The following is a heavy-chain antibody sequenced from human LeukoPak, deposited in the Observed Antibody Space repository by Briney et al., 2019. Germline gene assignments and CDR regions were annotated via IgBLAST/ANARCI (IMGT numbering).Heavy chain of an antibody. CDR1: GYTFTSYD. V-gene: IGHV1-8*01. Sequence: ASVKVSCKASGYTFTSYDINWVRQATGQGLEWMGWMNPNSGNTGYAQKFQGRVTMTRNTSISTAYMELSSLRSEDTAVYYRAYGSIGGYDGIFDYWGQGTLVTVSS. J-gene: IGHJ4*02. CDR2: MNPNSGNT. D-gene: IGHD5-12*01. CDR3: AYGSIGGYDGIFDY.